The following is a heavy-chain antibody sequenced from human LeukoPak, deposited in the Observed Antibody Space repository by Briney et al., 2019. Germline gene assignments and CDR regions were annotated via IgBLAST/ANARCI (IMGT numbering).Heavy chain of an antibody. V-gene: IGHV1-69*04. CDR3: ARDGMNTAMVSWYYYGMDV. CDR1: GGTFNIYT. D-gene: IGHD5-18*01. CDR2: IIPILGIA. J-gene: IGHJ6*02. Sequence: SVTVSCTASGGTFNIYTIGLGRQAPGQGHEWKGRIIPILGIANYAQKFQGRVTITADKSTSTAYMELSSLRSEDTAVYYCARDGMNTAMVSWYYYGMDVWGQGTTVTVSS.